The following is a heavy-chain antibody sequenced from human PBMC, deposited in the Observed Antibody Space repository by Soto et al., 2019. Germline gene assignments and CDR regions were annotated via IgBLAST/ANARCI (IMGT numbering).Heavy chain of an antibody. J-gene: IGHJ4*02. Sequence: ASVKVSCKTSGYTFTSFGVSWVRQAPGQGLEWMGWISGYNGKTKYAQSLQGRVTMTADTSTSTAYLELRGLRSDDTAVYFCASDKMIDDFGLGTYDYWGQGTTVTVSS. CDR2: ISGYNGKT. V-gene: IGHV1-18*04. D-gene: IGHD3-10*01. CDR1: GYTFTSFG. CDR3: ASDKMIDDFGLGTYDY.